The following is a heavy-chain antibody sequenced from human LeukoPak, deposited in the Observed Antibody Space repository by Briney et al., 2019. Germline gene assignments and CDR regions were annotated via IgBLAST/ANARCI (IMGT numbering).Heavy chain of an antibody. D-gene: IGHD2-15*01. Sequence: GGSLRLSCAASGFTFSTYGMSWVRQAPGKGLEWVSSISSSAYDIFDADSVKGRFTISRDNSKNTLYLQMNSLRAEDTAVYYCAKDEGYCSGGSCYLGAFDIWGQGTMVTVSS. CDR2: ISSSAYDI. CDR3: AKDEGYCSGGSCYLGAFDI. CDR1: GFTFSTYG. V-gene: IGHV3-23*01. J-gene: IGHJ3*02.